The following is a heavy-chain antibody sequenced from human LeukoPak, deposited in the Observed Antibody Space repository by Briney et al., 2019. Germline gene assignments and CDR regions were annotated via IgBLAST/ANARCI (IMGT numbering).Heavy chain of an antibody. J-gene: IGHJ4*02. CDR3: ARNPHPHCSGVHCPCDS. Sequence: GRSLRLSCTTSGFTFGDYGMSWFCQAPGKGLEWVSFIRSYIYSGATDYAASVRGRIVISRHDSESIAYLQMNSLRTEDTGVYYCARNPHPHCSGVHCPCDSWGQGTLVTVSS. V-gene: IGHV3-49*03. CDR1: GFTFGDYG. CDR2: IRSYIYSGAT. D-gene: IGHD2-15*01.